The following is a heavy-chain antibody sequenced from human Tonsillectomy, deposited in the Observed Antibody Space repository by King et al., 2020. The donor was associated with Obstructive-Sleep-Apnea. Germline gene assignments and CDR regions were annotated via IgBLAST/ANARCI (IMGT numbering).Heavy chain of an antibody. CDR3: VRAGIYSSSSLPDFDY. Sequence: VQLVESGGGLVQPGGSLRLSCAASGFTFSSYSMNWARQAPGKGLEWVSYISSSSSTIYYADSVKGRFTISRDNAKHSLYLQMNSLRAEDTAVYYCVRAGIYSSSSLPDFDYWGQGTLVTVSS. CDR2: ISSSSSTI. D-gene: IGHD6-6*01. V-gene: IGHV3-48*04. CDR1: GFTFSSYS. J-gene: IGHJ4*02.